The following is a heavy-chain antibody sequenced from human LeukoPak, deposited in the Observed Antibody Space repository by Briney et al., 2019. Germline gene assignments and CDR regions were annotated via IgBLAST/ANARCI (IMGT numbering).Heavy chain of an antibody. CDR3: VRKGADFDY. D-gene: IGHD4/OR15-4a*01. CDR2: LSSSGDII. Sequence: GGSLRLSCAASGFTFSSYEMSWVRQAPGKGLEWVAYLSSSGDIIYSADSVKGRFTISRDNAKNSLYLQMNSLRAEDTAVYYCVRKGADFDYWGRGTLVTVSS. J-gene: IGHJ4*02. CDR1: GFTFSSYE. V-gene: IGHV3-48*03.